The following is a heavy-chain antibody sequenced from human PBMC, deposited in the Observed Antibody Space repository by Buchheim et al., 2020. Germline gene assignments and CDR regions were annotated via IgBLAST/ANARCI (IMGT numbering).Heavy chain of an antibody. CDR2: IYPSGST. V-gene: IGHV4-61*02. D-gene: IGHD3-10*01. Sequence: QVQLQESGPGLVKPSQPLSLTCTVSGGSISRGSYYWTWIRQPAGKGLEWIGRIYPSGSTNYNPSLTSRVTISVDTSKNQISRKLGSVTAADTAMYYCARGSPMVFWGQGTL. J-gene: IGHJ4*02. CDR3: ARGSPMVF. CDR1: GGSISRGSYY.